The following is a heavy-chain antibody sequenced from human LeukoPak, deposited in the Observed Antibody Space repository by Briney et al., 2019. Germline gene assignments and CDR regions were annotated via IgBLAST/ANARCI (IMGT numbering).Heavy chain of an antibody. Sequence: ASVKVSCKASGGVFTSYAISWVRQAPGQGLEWMGAVIPVFGTLDYAQSFQGRVTFTADESTSTAYMELSSLRSEDTAVYYCARMGRFRGLFDYWGQGTLVTVSS. J-gene: IGHJ4*02. D-gene: IGHD3-3*01. CDR2: VIPVFGTL. V-gene: IGHV1-69*13. CDR1: GGVFTSYA. CDR3: ARMGRFRGLFDY.